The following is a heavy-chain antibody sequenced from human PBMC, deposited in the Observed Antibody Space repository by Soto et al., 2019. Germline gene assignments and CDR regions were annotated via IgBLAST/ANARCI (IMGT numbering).Heavy chain of an antibody. Sequence: VQVVESGGDVVQPGKSLRLSCAASRFDFSSYEMSWVRQAAGKGLEWVSRVSLTGDRTNYAGSVKGRFTVSRDNFKNALYLEMDSLRPDDTAIYYCARGGGYCTPTSCAIDSWGRGTPVTVSS. CDR3: ARGGGYCTPTSCAIDS. V-gene: IGHV3-23*04. D-gene: IGHD2-8*01. CDR2: VSLTGDRT. J-gene: IGHJ4*02. CDR1: RFDFSSYE.